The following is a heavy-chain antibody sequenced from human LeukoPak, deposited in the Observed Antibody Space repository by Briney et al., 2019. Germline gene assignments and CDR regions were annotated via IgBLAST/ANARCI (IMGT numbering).Heavy chain of an antibody. J-gene: IGHJ6*02. CDR3: AAGTTRIRIDYYYYYYGMDV. V-gene: IGHV3-30*04. CDR2: ISYDGSNK. CDR1: GFTFSSYA. D-gene: IGHD4-17*01. Sequence: QPGRSLRLSCAASGFTFSSYAMHWVRQAPGKGLEWVAVISYDGSNKYYADSVKGRFTISRDNAKNSLYLQMNSLRAEDTAVYYCAAGTTRIRIDYYYYYYGMDVWGQGTTVTVSS.